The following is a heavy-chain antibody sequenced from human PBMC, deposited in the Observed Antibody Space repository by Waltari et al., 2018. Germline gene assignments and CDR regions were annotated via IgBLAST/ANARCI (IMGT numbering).Heavy chain of an antibody. J-gene: IGHJ4*02. V-gene: IGHV3-7*01. CDR1: GLTYSTYW. CDR2: IKEDGSEK. D-gene: IGHD4-4*01. CDR3: ARDPHYSNFDY. Sequence: EVLLVHSGGDLVQTGGSLRLSCATSGLTYSTYWMTRVRQAPGKGLEWLANIKEDGSEKNYVDSVKGRFTISRDNAKNSLYLQMNSLRAEDTAVYYCARDPHYSNFDYWGQGTLVTVSS.